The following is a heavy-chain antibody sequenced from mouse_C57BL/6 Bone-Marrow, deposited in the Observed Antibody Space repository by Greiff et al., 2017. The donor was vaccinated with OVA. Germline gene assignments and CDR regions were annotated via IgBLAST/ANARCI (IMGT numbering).Heavy chain of an antibody. CDR1: GFSLTSYA. CDR3: ARDYYGSSPWFAY. Sequence: VQGVESGPGLVAPSQSLSITCPVSGFSLTSYAISWVRQPPGKGLEWLGVIWTGGGTNYNSALKSRLSISKDNSKSQVFLKMNSLQTDDTARYYCARDYYGSSPWFAYWGQGTLVTVSA. CDR2: IWTGGGT. J-gene: IGHJ3*01. V-gene: IGHV2-9-1*01. D-gene: IGHD1-1*01.